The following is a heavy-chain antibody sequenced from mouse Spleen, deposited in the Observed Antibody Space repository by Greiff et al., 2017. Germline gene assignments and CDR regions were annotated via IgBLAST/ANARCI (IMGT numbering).Heavy chain of an antibody. V-gene: IGHV2-4-1*01. J-gene: IGHJ1*01. Sequence: VKVVESGPGLVAPSQSLSITCTVSGFSLTNYAVHWVRQSPGKGLEWLGVIWSDGSTDYNAAFISRLSISKDNSKSQVFFKMNSLQADDTAIYYCARNGYSNYPYWYFDVWGAGTTVTVSS. CDR2: IWSDGST. CDR3: ARNGYSNYPYWYFDV. D-gene: IGHD2-5*01. CDR1: GFSLTNYA.